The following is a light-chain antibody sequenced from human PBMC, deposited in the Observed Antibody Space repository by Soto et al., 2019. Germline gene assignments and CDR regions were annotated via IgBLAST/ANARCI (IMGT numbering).Light chain of an antibody. CDR1: QSVSSAH. V-gene: IGKV3-20*01. CDR3: QQYGSSRT. J-gene: IGKJ1*01. CDR2: GAS. Sequence: EIVLTQSPGTLSLSPGERATLSCRASQSVSSAHLAWYQQKPGQAPRLLIYGASSRATGIPDRFSDSGSGTDFTLTISRLEPEDFAVYYCQQYGSSRTFGQGTKV.